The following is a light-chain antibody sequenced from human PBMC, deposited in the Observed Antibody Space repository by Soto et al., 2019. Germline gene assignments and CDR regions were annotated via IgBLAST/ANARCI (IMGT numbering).Light chain of an antibody. CDR1: QDISNY. CDR3: QQYDSLPIT. J-gene: IGKJ5*01. V-gene: IGKV1-33*01. CDR2: DAS. Sequence: DSQLTQSPSCLPASVGERVAISCQASQDISNYLNWYQQKPGKAPELLINDASNLEMGVPSRFSGVGSGTDFTFTISSLQPEDIATYFCQQYDSLPITFGQGTRLEI.